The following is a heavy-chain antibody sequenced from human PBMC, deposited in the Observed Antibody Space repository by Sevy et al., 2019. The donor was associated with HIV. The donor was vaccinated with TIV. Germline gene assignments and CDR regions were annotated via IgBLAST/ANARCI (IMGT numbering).Heavy chain of an antibody. D-gene: IGHD3-22*01. CDR2: INSDGSST. CDR3: SRGLYYYDMRGHQEPGDY. Sequence: GGSLRLSCAASGFTISSYWVTWVRQAPGKGLVWVSRINSDGSSTSYAESVKGRFTISRDNGKNTLYLQMKSLRVEDTAVYFCSRGLYYYDMRGHQEPGDYWGQGVLVTVSS. CDR1: GFTISSYW. J-gene: IGHJ4*02. V-gene: IGHV3-74*01.